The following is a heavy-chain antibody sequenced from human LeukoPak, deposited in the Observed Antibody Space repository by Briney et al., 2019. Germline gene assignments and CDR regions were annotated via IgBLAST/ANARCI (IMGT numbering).Heavy chain of an antibody. Sequence: GGSLRLSCAASGSTFSDYYMSWIRQAPGKGLEGVPYISGDGTTIYYADSVKGRFTISRDNAKNSLYLQMNSLRAEDTAVYYCAKDGDCTTTSCYRGWFDPWGQGTLVTVSS. CDR3: AKDGDCTTTSCYRGWFDP. J-gene: IGHJ5*02. D-gene: IGHD2-2*01. CDR2: ISGDGTTI. V-gene: IGHV3-11*04. CDR1: GSTFSDYY.